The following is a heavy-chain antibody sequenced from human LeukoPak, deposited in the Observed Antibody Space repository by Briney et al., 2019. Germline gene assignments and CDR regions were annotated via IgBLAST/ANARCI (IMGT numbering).Heavy chain of an antibody. D-gene: IGHD6-19*01. CDR2: IRYDGSNK. V-gene: IGHV3-30*02. CDR1: GFTFNTYS. Sequence: GGSLRLSCAASGFTFNTYSMHWVRQAPGKGLEWVAFIRYDGSNKYYADSVKGRFTISRDNSKNTPYLQMNSLRAEDTALYYCARAAAETGAFRDNWFDPWGQGTLVTVSS. CDR3: ARAAAETGAFRDNWFDP. J-gene: IGHJ5*02.